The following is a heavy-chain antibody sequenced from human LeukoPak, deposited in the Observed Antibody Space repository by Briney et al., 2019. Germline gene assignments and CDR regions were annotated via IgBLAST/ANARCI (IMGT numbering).Heavy chain of an antibody. J-gene: IGHJ4*02. CDR3: ARHRRAITMVRGVTLRGSFDY. V-gene: IGHV4-34*01. CDR1: GGSFSGYY. CDR2: INHSGST. Sequence: SETLSLTCAVYGGSFSGYYWSWIRQPPGKGLEWIGEINHSGSTNYNPSLKSRVTISVDTSKNQFSLKLSSVTAADTAVYYCARHRRAITMVRGVTLRGSFDYWGQGTLVTVSS. D-gene: IGHD3-10*01.